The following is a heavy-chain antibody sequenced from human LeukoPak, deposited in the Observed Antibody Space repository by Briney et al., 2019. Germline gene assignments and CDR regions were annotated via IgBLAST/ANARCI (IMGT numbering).Heavy chain of an antibody. D-gene: IGHD1-26*01. CDR2: ITSTHRTT. J-gene: IGHJ4*02. CDR1: GFTFSNYY. V-gene: IGHV3-11*01. CDR3: ARWGDAPDDY. Sequence: GGSLRLSCAASGFTFSNYYMSWIRQAPGKGLEWVPYITSTHRTTYYADSVKGRFTISRDNAKNSLFLQMNSLRAEDTAVYYCARWGDAPDDYWGQGTLVTVSS.